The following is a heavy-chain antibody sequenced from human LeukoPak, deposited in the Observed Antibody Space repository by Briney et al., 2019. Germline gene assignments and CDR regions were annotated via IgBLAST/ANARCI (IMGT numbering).Heavy chain of an antibody. CDR1: GGSISSYY. J-gene: IGHJ3*02. CDR2: IYYSGST. D-gene: IGHD2-2*01. V-gene: IGHV4-59*01. CDR3: AGQMIVVVPAAMSDAFDI. Sequence: SETLSLTCTVSGGSISSYYWSWIRQPTGKGLEWIGYIYYSGSTNYNPSLKSRVTISVDTSKNQFSLKLSSVTAADTAVYYCAGQMIVVVPAAMSDAFDIWGQGTMLTVSS.